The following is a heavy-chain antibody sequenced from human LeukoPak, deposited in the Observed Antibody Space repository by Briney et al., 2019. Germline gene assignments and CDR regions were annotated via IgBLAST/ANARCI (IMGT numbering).Heavy chain of an antibody. J-gene: IGHJ6*04. V-gene: IGHV3-30*18. D-gene: IGHD3-10*01. Sequence: GGSLRLSCAASGFTFSSYGMHWVRKAPGKGLERVAVISYDGRNKYYEDSVKGRFTISRDNPKNTLYLQMNSLRAEDTAVYYCAKDATMVRGARYYYYGMDVWGKGTTVTVSS. CDR3: AKDATMVRGARYYYYGMDV. CDR2: ISYDGRNK. CDR1: GFTFSSYG.